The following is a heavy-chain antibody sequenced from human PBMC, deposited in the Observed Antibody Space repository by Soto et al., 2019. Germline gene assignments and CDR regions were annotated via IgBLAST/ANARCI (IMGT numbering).Heavy chain of an antibody. Sequence: KESGPVLVNPTETLTLTCTVSGFSLSNARMGVSWIRQPPGKALEWLAHIFSNDEKSYSTSLKSRLTISKDTSKSQVVLTMTNMDPVDTATYYCARIYSSSWYDHYYYMDVWGKGTTVTVSS. CDR3: ARIYSSSWYDHYYYMDV. V-gene: IGHV2-26*01. D-gene: IGHD6-13*01. CDR1: GFSLSNARMG. CDR2: IFSNDEK. J-gene: IGHJ6*03.